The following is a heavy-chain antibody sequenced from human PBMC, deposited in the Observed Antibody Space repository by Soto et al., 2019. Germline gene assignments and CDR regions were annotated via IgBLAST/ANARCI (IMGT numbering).Heavy chain of an antibody. V-gene: IGHV2-5*02. CDR1: GFSLTTSGVG. Sequence: QITLNESGPTQVKPRQTLTLTCTFSGFSLTTSGVGVGWIRQSPGKAPEWLALIYWDDDKRYSPSLKSRLTLTKDTSKNQVVLTMADLAAADTATYYCAHRVLRAVFGLVTTTAIYFDFWGQGTPVAVSS. J-gene: IGHJ4*02. CDR2: IYWDDDK. D-gene: IGHD3-3*01. CDR3: AHRVLRAVFGLVTTTAIYFDF.